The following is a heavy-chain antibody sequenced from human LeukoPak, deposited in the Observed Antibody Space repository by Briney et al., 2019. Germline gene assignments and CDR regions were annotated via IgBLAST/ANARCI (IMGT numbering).Heavy chain of an antibody. CDR2: INPNSGGT. Sequence: ASVKVSCKASGDTFTGYYMHWVRQAPGQGHEWMGWINPNSGGTNYAQKFHGRVTMTRDTSISTAYMELSRLRSDDTGVYYCARDGVTGFDPWGYGTLVTVSS. D-gene: IGHD1-14*01. J-gene: IGHJ5*02. CDR3: ARDGVTGFDP. V-gene: IGHV1-2*02. CDR1: GDTFTGYY.